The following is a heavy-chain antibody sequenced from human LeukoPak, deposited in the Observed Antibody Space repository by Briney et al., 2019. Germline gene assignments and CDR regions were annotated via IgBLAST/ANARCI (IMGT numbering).Heavy chain of an antibody. D-gene: IGHD6-19*01. V-gene: IGHV4-61*01. CDR2: IYYSGST. CDR1: GGSVSSGSYY. J-gene: IGHJ4*02. Sequence: SETLSLTCTVSGGSVSSGSYYWSWIRQPPGKGREWLVYIYYSGSTNYNPSLTRRVTISVATSKNRFSLKLTSVTAADPAVYYCARGGGGSGWSHRYYFDYWGQGTLVTVSS. CDR3: ARGGGGSGWSHRYYFDY.